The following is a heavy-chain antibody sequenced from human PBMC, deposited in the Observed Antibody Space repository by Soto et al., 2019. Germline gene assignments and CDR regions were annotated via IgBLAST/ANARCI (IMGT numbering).Heavy chain of an antibody. D-gene: IGHD3-9*01. CDR2: FYASGTT. Sequence: SETLSLTCTVSGASINSYSWSWIRQPAGKGLEWVGQFYASGTTKYNPALKSRVTMSLDTSKNQFSLRLSSVTAADTAVYYCARVLSYDILTGYYIIFDYWGQGTLVTVSS. CDR3: ARVLSYDILTGYYIIFDY. J-gene: IGHJ4*02. CDR1: GASINSYS. V-gene: IGHV4-4*07.